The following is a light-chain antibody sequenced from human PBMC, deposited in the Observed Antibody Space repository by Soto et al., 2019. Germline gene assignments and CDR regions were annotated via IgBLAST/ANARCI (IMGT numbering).Light chain of an antibody. J-gene: IGLJ2*01. CDR1: SGHSNYA. V-gene: IGLV4-69*01. CDR2: LNSVGSH. Sequence: QPVLTQSPSASASLGASVKLTCTLSSGHSNYAIAWHQQQSEKGPRYLMKLNSVGSHSKGDGIPDRFSGFSSGAERYLTISSLQSEDEADYYCQTWGSGIVVFGGGTKLTVL. CDR3: QTWGSGIVV.